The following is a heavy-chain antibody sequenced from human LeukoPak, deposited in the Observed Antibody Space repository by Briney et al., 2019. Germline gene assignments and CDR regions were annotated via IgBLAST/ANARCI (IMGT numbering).Heavy chain of an antibody. CDR3: ARRAAAYYYYGMDV. D-gene: IGHD6-13*01. J-gene: IGHJ6*02. CDR2: INHSGST. Sequence: SETLSLTCAVCGGSFSGYYWSWIRQPPGKGLEWIGEINHSGSTNYNPSLKSRVTISVDTSKNQFSLKLSSVTAADTAVYYCARRAAAYYYYGMDVWGQGTTVTVSS. CDR1: GGSFSGYY. V-gene: IGHV4-34*01.